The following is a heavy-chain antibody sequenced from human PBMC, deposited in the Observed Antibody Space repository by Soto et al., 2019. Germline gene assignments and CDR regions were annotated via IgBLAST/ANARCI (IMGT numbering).Heavy chain of an antibody. CDR2: VNPNNGGS. J-gene: IGHJ3*01. Sequence: QVVLVQSGAEVKKPGASVKVSCKASGYTFIDYYMHWVRQAPGQGLEWLGWVNPNNGGSNYAQKSQCWVTMSRYTSISRAYMELRRLPSDDSALYYCARDISPAGAHALDVWGQGTMVTVSS. V-gene: IGHV1-2*04. CDR3: ARDISPAGAHALDV. CDR1: GYTFIDYY. D-gene: IGHD6-13*01.